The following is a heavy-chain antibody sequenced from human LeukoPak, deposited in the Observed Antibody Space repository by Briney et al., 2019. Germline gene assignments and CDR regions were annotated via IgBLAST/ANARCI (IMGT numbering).Heavy chain of an antibody. J-gene: IGHJ6*02. Sequence: ASVKVSCKASGGTFSSYAISWVRQAPGQGLEWMGGIIPTFGTANYAQKFQGRVTITADESTSTAYMELSSLRSEDTAVYYCARPETKLELPYYYYYYGMDVWGQGTTVTVSS. CDR2: IIPTFGTA. V-gene: IGHV1-69*13. D-gene: IGHD1-7*01. CDR1: GGTFSSYA. CDR3: ARPETKLELPYYYYYYGMDV.